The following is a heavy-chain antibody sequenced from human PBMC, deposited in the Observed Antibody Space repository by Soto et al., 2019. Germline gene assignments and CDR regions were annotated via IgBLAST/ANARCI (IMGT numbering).Heavy chain of an antibody. CDR3: ARENPRNYYYDMDV. CDR2: IYTSGST. V-gene: IGHV4-4*07. J-gene: IGHJ6*02. CDR1: GGSISDYY. Sequence: TLSLTCTVSGGSISDYYWTWIRQPAGKGLEWIGRIYTSGSTNYNPSLKSRVTMSVVTSKNQFSLNLRSVTAADTAVYYCARENPRNYYYDMDVWGQGTTVTVSS.